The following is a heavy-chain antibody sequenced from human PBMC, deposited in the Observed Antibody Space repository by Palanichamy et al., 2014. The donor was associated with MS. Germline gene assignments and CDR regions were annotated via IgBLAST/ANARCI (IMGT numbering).Heavy chain of an antibody. CDR2: IYPGDSGT. CDR3: ARRDSTGYYYNLDY. D-gene: IGHD3-22*01. CDR1: GYKFSNYW. J-gene: IGHJ4*02. Sequence: EVQLAQSGAEVKQSGDSLMISCQASGYKFSNYWIGWVRQMPGKGLEWLGMIYPGDSGTRYSPSFQGQVTFSVDKSISTAYLQWGSLQASDTAMYYCARRDSTGYYYNLDYWAQGTLVTVSS. V-gene: IGHV5-51*01.